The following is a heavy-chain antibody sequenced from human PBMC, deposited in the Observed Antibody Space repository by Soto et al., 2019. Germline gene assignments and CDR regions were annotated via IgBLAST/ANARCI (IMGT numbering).Heavy chain of an antibody. CDR2: IYYSGST. J-gene: IGHJ5*02. CDR1: GGSISSYY. V-gene: IGHV4-59*08. Sequence: QVQLQESGPGLVKPSETLSLTCTVSGGSISSYYWSWIRQPPGKGLEWIGYIYYSGSTKYNPSLTSRVTISLDTSKHQCSLKLSSVTAADTAVYYWARQSCSSTSRDSWVSWCEPWGQGTRVTVSS. CDR3: ARQSCSSTSRDSWVSWCEP. D-gene: IGHD2-2*01.